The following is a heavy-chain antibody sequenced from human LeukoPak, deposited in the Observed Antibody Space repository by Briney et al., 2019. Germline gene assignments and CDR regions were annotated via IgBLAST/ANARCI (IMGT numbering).Heavy chain of an antibody. V-gene: IGHV3-23*01. CDR3: AKLVGTGTTPTDY. Sequence: GTLSLTCAVSGGSISSSNWWSWVRQPPGKGLEWVSVISGSGSNTDYADSVKGRFTISRDNSKNTLSLQMNSLRAEDTAIYYCAKLVGTGTTPTDYWGQGTLVTVSS. CDR1: GGSISSSN. D-gene: IGHD1-1*01. J-gene: IGHJ4*02. CDR2: ISGSGSNT.